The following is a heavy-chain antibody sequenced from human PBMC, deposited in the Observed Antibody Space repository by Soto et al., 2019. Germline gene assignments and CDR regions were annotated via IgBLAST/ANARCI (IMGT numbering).Heavy chain of an antibody. D-gene: IGHD2-2*01. CDR3: ARDRKTWCSGNTCYEQDAFDI. Sequence: QVQAQESGPGLVKPSQTLTLTCTVSGGSISSGGYYWTWIRQHPGKGLEWLGNVHYSGTTYYNPSLKSRVTISVDTSKNHFSLKLSSVTAADTAVYYCARDRKTWCSGNTCYEQDAFDIWGQGKMVTVSS. V-gene: IGHV4-31*03. CDR2: VHYSGTT. CDR1: GGSISSGGYY. J-gene: IGHJ3*02.